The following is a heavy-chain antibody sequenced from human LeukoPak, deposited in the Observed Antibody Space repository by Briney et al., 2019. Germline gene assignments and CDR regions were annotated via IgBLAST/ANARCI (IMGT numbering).Heavy chain of an antibody. CDR1: GFTFSDYY. CDR2: ISSSGSTI. V-gene: IGHV3-11*04. D-gene: IGHD4-17*01. Sequence: GGSLRLSCAASGFTFSDYYMSWIRQAPGKGLEWVSYISSSGSTIYYADSVKGRFTISRDNAKNTLYLQMKSLRAEDTAVYYCARRGAVTYAFDIWGQGTMVTVSS. J-gene: IGHJ3*02. CDR3: ARRGAVTYAFDI.